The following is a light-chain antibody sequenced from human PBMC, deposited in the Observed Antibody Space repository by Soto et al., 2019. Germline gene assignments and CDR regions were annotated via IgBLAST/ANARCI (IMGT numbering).Light chain of an antibody. Sequence: EIVLTQSPGTLSLSPGERATLSCRASQGVRNTYLAWYQQKPGQAPRLLVSGASSRATGIPDRYSGSGSGTALTLTINRQEPEDFAVYFCQQYGESPPTFGGGTKVEIK. J-gene: IGKJ4*01. CDR3: QQYGESPPT. CDR2: GAS. V-gene: IGKV3-20*01. CDR1: QGVRNTY.